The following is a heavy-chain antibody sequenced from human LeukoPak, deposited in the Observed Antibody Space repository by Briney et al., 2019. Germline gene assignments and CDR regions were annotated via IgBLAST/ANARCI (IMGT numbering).Heavy chain of an antibody. CDR3: ARKDWYDAFDI. D-gene: IGHD3/OR15-3a*01. J-gene: IGHJ3*02. CDR2: MNPNSGNT. CDR1: GYTFTSYD. V-gene: IGHV1-8*03. Sequence: ASVKVSCKASGYTFTSYDINWVRQATGQGLEWMGWMNPNSGNTGYALKFQGRVTITRNTSISTAYMELSSLRSEDTAVYYCARKDWYDAFDIWGQGTMVTVSS.